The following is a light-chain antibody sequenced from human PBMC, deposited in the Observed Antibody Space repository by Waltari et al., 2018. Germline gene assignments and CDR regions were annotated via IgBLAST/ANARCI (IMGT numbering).Light chain of an antibody. J-gene: IGKJ3*01. CDR2: DAS. Sequence: DIQMTHSPSSLSASVGDRVTITCQAIQYIYNYLNWYQQKPGQAPKVLVHDASNLETGVPSRFSGSRSGTHFTFTISSLQPEDGATYYCQRYDNLPIFAFGPGTRVDIK. CDR1: QYIYNY. CDR3: QRYDNLPIFA. V-gene: IGKV1-33*01.